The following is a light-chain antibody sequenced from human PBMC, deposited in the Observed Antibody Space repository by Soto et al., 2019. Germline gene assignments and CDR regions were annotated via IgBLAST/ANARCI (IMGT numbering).Light chain of an antibody. J-gene: IGLJ3*02. Sequence: QSALTQPASVSGSPGQSITISCTGTSSDVGGYNYVSWYQQHPGKAPKLMIYEVSNRPSGVSNRFSGSKSGNTASLTISGLQAEGEADYYCSSYTSSRHWVFGGGTKLTVL. CDR3: SSYTSSRHWV. V-gene: IGLV2-14*01. CDR2: EVS. CDR1: SSDVGGYNY.